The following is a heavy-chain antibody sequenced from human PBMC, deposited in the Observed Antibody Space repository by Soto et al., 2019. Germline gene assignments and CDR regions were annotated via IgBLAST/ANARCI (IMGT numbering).Heavy chain of an antibody. D-gene: IGHD5-18*01. CDR1: GGSISSYY. J-gene: IGHJ4*02. CDR2: IYYSGST. V-gene: IGHV4-59*01. Sequence: SETLALTCTVSGGSISSYYWSWIRQPPGKGLEWIGYIYYSGSTNYNPSLKSRVTISVDTSKNQFSLKLSSVTAADTAVYYCATVGGYSYGYRAPFDYWGQGTLVTVYS. CDR3: ATVGGYSYGYRAPFDY.